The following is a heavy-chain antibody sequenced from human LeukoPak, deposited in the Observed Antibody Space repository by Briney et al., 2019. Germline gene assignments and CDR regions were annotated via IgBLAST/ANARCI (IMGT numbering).Heavy chain of an antibody. CDR2: VSGSGGST. V-gene: IGHV3-23*01. CDR1: GFTFSNYA. Sequence: GGSLRLSCAASGFTFSNYAMSWVRQAPRKGLEWVSVVSGSGGSTYYADSVKGRFTISRDNSKNTLYLQMNSLRAEDTAVYYCAKETESSGSCPDYWGQGTLVTVSS. J-gene: IGHJ4*02. CDR3: AKETESSGSCPDY. D-gene: IGHD3-22*01.